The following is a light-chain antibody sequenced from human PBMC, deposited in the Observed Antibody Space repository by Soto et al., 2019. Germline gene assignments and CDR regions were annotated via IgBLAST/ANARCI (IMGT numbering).Light chain of an antibody. V-gene: IGKV3-20*01. CDR2: GAS. CDR3: QQYGSSLYT. Sequence: EIVLTQSPGTLSLSPGERATLSCRASQSVSGSYLAWYQQKPGQAPRLLIYGASSRATGIPDRFSGSGSGTDFTLTISRLEPEDFAEYYCQQYGSSLYTFGQGTKLEIK. J-gene: IGKJ2*01. CDR1: QSVSGSY.